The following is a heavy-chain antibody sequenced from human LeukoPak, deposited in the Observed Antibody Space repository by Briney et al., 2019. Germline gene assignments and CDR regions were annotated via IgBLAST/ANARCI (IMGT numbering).Heavy chain of an antibody. J-gene: IGHJ6*03. Sequence: ASVKVSCKASGGTFSSYAISWVRQAPGQGLEWMGGIIPIFGTANYAKKFQGRVTITADESTSTAYMELSSLRSEDTAVYYCARALYCSSTSCYTAYYYYMDVWGKGTTVTVSS. CDR1: GGTFSSYA. V-gene: IGHV1-69*13. CDR3: ARALYCSSTSCYTAYYYYMDV. CDR2: IIPIFGTA. D-gene: IGHD2-2*02.